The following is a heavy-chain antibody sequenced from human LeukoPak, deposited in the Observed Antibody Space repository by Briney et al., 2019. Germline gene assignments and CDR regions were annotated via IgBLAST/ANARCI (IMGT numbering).Heavy chain of an antibody. V-gene: IGHV3-21*01. Sequence: GGSLRLSCAASGLTFSSCSLNWVRQAPGKGLEWVSSISGSSSYICYADSVEGRFTISRDNAKSSLYLQMNSLRAEDTAVYYCARDDIASSGAFDTWGQGTMVTVSS. CDR1: GLTFSSCS. D-gene: IGHD2-2*01. CDR2: ISGSSSYI. J-gene: IGHJ3*02. CDR3: ARDDIASSGAFDT.